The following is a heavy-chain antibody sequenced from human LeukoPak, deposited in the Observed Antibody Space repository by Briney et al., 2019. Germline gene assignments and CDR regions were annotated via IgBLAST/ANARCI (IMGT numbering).Heavy chain of an antibody. V-gene: IGHV3-43*01. J-gene: IGHJ4*02. CDR2: ISWDGGST. CDR3: ARDRGATTSFPFDY. Sequence: PGGSLRLSCAASGFTFDDYTMHWVRQAPGKGLEWVSLISWDGGSTYYADSVKGRFTISRDNSKNTLYLQMNSLRAEDTAVYYCARDRGATTSFPFDYWGQGTLVTVSS. CDR1: GFTFDDYT. D-gene: IGHD1-26*01.